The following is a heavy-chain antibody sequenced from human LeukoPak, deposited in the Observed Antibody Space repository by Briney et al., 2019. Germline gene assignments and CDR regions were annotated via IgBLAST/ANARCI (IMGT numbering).Heavy chain of an antibody. CDR1: GGSFSGYY. CDR3: ARAFYYYDSSGYYWYYYYYYYMDV. D-gene: IGHD3-22*01. Sequence: PSETLSLTCAVYGGSFSGYYWSWIRQPPGKGLEWIGEINHSGSTNYNPSLKSRVTISVDTSKNQFSLKLSSVTAADTAVYYCARAFYYYDSSGYYWYYYYYYYMDVWGKGTTVTVSS. J-gene: IGHJ6*03. CDR2: INHSGST. V-gene: IGHV4-34*01.